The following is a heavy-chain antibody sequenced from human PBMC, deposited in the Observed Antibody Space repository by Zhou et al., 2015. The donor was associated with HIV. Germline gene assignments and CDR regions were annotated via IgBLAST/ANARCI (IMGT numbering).Heavy chain of an antibody. D-gene: IGHD2-2*01. Sequence: QVQLVQSGAEVKKPGSSVKVSCKASGGTFSSYAISWVRQAPGQGLEWMGGIIPIFGTANYAQKFQGRVTITADESTSTAYMELSSLRSEDTAVYYCARVGKGQTSPGFGDIVVVPAAKNYYYYGMDVWGQGTTVTVSS. J-gene: IGHJ6*02. CDR1: GGTFSSYA. CDR2: IIPIFGTA. CDR3: ARVGKGQTSPGFGDIVVVPAAKNYYYYGMDV. V-gene: IGHV1-69*01.